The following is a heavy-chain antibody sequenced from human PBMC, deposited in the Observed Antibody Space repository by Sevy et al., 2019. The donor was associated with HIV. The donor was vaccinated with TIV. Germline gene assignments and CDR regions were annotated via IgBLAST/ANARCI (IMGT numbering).Heavy chain of an antibody. J-gene: IGHJ4*02. CDR3: ARGPDYYDRSGYYYQ. V-gene: IGHV3-21*01. CDR2: ISSSSTYI. Sequence: LSLTCAASGFTFSSYSMHWVRQAPGKGLEWVSSISSSSTYIYYADSVKGRFTISRDNAKNSLSLQMNSLRAEDTAVYYCARGPDYYDRSGYYYQWGQGTLVTLSS. CDR1: GFTFSSYS. D-gene: IGHD3-22*01.